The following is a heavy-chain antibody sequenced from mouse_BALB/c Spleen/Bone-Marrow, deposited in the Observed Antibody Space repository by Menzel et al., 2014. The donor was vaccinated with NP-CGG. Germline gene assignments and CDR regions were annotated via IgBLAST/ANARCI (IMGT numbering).Heavy chain of an antibody. CDR1: GYSFTDYW. CDR3: ARSMVLHYYTMDY. CDR2: IHPSDSET. Sequence: QVQLKESGAELVRPGASVKLSCKASGYSFTDYWMNWVKQRPGQGLEWIGMIHPSDSETRLNQKFKDKATLTVDKSSSTAYIQLSSPTSEDSAVFYCARSMVLHYYTMDYWGQGTSVTVSS. J-gene: IGHJ4*01. D-gene: IGHD2-2*01. V-gene: IGHV1-74*01.